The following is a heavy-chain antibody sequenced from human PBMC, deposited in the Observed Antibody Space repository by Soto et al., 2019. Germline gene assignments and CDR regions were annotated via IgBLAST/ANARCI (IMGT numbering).Heavy chain of an antibody. CDR3: ARDQGGSPAAMFGMDV. Sequence: SVKVSCKASGGTFSSYAISWVRQAPGQGLEWMGGIIPIFGTANYAQKFQGRVTITSDESTSTAYMELSSLRSEDTAVYYCARDQGGSPAAMFGMDVWGQGTTVTVS. V-gene: IGHV1-69*13. CDR2: IIPIFGTA. D-gene: IGHD2-2*01. CDR1: GGTFSSYA. J-gene: IGHJ6*02.